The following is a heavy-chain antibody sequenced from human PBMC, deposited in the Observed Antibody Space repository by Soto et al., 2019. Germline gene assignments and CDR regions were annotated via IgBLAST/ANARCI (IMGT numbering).Heavy chain of an antibody. CDR1: GFTFSSYG. J-gene: IGHJ6*02. V-gene: IGHV3-33*01. CDR2: IWYDGSNK. Sequence: PGGSLRLSCAASGFTFSSYGMHWVRQAPGKGLEWVAVIWYDGSNKYYADSVKGRFTISRDNSENTLYLQMNSLRAEDTAVYYCARDPPLRFLEWLPSNYYYYYGMDVWGQGTTVTVSS. D-gene: IGHD3-3*01. CDR3: ARDPPLRFLEWLPSNYYYYYGMDV.